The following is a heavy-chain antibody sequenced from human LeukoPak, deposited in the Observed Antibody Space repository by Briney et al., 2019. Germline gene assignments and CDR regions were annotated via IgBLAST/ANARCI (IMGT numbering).Heavy chain of an antibody. CDR1: GYTFTSYG. CDR3: AGDKRYSSSPVNPPWEY. CDR2: ISAYNGNT. J-gene: IGHJ4*02. V-gene: IGHV1-18*01. D-gene: IGHD6-13*01. Sequence: GASVKVSCKASGYTFTSYGISWVRQAPGQGLEWMGWISAYNGNTNYAQKLQGRVTMTTDTSTSTAYMELRSLRSDDTAVYYCAGDKRYSSSPVNPPWEYWGQGTLVTVSS.